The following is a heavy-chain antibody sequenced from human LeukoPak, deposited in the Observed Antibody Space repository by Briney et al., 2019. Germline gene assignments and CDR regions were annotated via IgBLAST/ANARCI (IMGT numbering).Heavy chain of an antibody. V-gene: IGHV4-34*01. Sequence: SETLSLTCAVYGGSFSGYYWSWIRQPPGKGLEWIGEINHSGSTNYNLSLKSRVTISVDTSKNQFSLKLSSVTAADTAVYYCARGWKRWLQSYYFDYWGQGTLVTASS. CDR1: GGSFSGYY. J-gene: IGHJ4*02. CDR2: INHSGST. D-gene: IGHD5-24*01. CDR3: ARGWKRWLQSYYFDY.